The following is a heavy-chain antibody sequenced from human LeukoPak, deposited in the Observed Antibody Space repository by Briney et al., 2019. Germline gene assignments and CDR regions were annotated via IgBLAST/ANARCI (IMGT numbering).Heavy chain of an antibody. CDR1: GGSFSGYY. CDR3: ARTNNYDSSGYPS. V-gene: IGHV4-34*01. J-gene: IGHJ5*02. D-gene: IGHD3-22*01. CDR2: INHSGST. Sequence: SETLSLTCAVYGGSFSGYYWSWIRQPPGKGLEWIGEINHSGSTNYNPSLKSRVTISVDTSKNQFSLKLSSVTAADTAVYYCARTNNYDSSGYPSWGQGTLVTVSS.